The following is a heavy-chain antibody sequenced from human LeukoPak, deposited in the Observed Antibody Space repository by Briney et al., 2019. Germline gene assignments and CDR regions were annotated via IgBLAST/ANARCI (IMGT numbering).Heavy chain of an antibody. CDR1: GYSITCYW. V-gene: IGHV1-18*04. Sequence: GESLKISCKGSGYSITCYWIGWVRQMPGKGLGWMGWISAYNGNTNYAQKLQGSITMTTDASTRTAYMELRSLRSDDTAVYYCARNGLGELSLDYWGQGTLVTVSS. CDR2: ISAYNGNT. D-gene: IGHD3-10*01. J-gene: IGHJ4*02. CDR3: ARNGLGELSLDY.